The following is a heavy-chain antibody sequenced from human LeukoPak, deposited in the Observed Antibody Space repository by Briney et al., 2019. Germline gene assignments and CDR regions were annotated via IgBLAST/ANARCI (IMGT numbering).Heavy chain of an antibody. Sequence: GASVKVSCKTSGGTFSSYAFNWVRQAPGQGFEWMGWINPDSGGTSYGQKFQGRVTMTRDTSITTAYMELSRLRSDDTAVYYCARAGGGYSHGWGAFDIWGQGTMVTVSS. V-gene: IGHV1-2*02. D-gene: IGHD5-18*01. CDR1: GGTFSSYA. J-gene: IGHJ3*02. CDR3: ARAGGGYSHGWGAFDI. CDR2: INPDSGGT.